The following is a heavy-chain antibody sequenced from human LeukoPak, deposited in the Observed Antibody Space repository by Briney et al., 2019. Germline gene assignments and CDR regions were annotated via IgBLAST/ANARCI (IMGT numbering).Heavy chain of an antibody. J-gene: IGHJ4*02. CDR2: ISAYNGNT. D-gene: IGHD1-26*01. CDR3: ARDLDQYSGRFGGFGHDF. V-gene: IGHV1-18*01. CDR1: SYTFTNYG. Sequence: PWGSVKVSCKAYSYTFTNYGINWVRQAPGQGLEWMGWISAYNGNTNYAQKLQGRVTMTTDTSTSTAYMELRSLRSDDTAVYYCARDLDQYSGRFGGFGHDFWGQGTLVTVSS.